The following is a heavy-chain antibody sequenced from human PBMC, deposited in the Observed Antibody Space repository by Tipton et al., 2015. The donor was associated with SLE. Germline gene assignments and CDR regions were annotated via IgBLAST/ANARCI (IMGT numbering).Heavy chain of an antibody. V-gene: IGHV4-59*01. CDR2: MRHTGST. CDR3: ARLTPWGYDY. D-gene: IGHD7-27*01. CDR1: GASISTYY. Sequence: TLSLTCSVSGASISTYYWGWIRQAPGKGLEWVGCMRHTGSTDYNPSLKSRVTMSVDTSKNQLSLNLNSVTAADTAVYYCARLTPWGYDYWGPGMLVTVSS. J-gene: IGHJ4*02.